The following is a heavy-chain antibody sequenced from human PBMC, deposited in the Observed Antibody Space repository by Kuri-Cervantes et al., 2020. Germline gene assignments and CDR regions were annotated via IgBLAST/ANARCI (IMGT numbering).Heavy chain of an antibody. CDR1: GGSISSSSYY. J-gene: IGHJ6*02. Sequence: SETLSLTCTVSGGSISSSSYYWAWIRQPPGMGLEWVGSIYYSGTTYSNPSLKSRLTISEDTPKNQFSLRLSSVTAADTAVYYCARHKNIYLNGLDVWGQGTTVTVSS. V-gene: IGHV4-39*01. CDR3: ARHKNIYLNGLDV. D-gene: IGHD2/OR15-2a*01. CDR2: IYYSGTT.